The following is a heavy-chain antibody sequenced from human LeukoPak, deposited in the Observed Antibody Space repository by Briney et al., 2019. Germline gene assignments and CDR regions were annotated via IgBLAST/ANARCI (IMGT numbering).Heavy chain of an antibody. D-gene: IGHD2-15*01. V-gene: IGHV3-21*04. CDR1: GFTFSNYG. CDR3: ARGYCSGGSCPYYYYYGMDV. J-gene: IGHJ6*02. CDR2: ITSRSSYI. Sequence: PGGSLRLSCAASGFTFSNYGMNWVRQAPGKGLEWVSSITSRSSYIYYADSMKGRFTISRDNAKNSLYLQMNSLRAEDTAVYYCARGYCSGGSCPYYYYYGMDVWGQGTTVTVSS.